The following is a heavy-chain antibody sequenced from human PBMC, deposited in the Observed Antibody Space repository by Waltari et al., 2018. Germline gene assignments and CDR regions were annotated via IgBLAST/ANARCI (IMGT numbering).Heavy chain of an antibody. CDR3: RGFLEWLDNSPVDY. CDR1: GFIFSNAW. J-gene: IGHJ4*02. D-gene: IGHD3-3*01. V-gene: IGHV3-15*07. CDR2: IKSKTDVGTT. Sequence: EVQLVESGGGLVKPGGSLRLSCAASGFIFSNAWMNWVRQAPGKGLEWVGRIKSKTDVGTTDYAAPVKGRFTISRDDSKNTLYLQMSSLKTEDTAVYYCRGFLEWLDNSPVDYWGQGTLVTVSS.